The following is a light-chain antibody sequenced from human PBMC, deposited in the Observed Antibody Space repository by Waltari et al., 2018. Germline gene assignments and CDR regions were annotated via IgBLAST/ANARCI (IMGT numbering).Light chain of an antibody. V-gene: IGLV2-23*01. CDR2: DGS. J-gene: IGLJ3*02. Sequence: QSALTQPASVSGSPGQSITIPCPGTNSDVGSYNFVSWFQQHRGKAPKLIIYDGSKRPSGISNRFSGSKSGNTASLTISGLQAGDETDYYCCSYAGSSTWVFGGGTKLTVL. CDR1: NSDVGSYNF. CDR3: CSYAGSSTWV.